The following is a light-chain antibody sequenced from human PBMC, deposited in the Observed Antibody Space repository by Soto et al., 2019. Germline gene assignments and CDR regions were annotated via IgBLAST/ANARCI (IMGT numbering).Light chain of an antibody. V-gene: IGLV2-14*01. J-gene: IGLJ1*01. CDR3: SSYTSSSTYV. Sequence: QSALTQPASVSGSPGQSLTISCTGTSSDVGGYNYVSWSQQHPGKAPQLMIYEVSNRPSGVSNRFSGSKSGNTASLTISGLQAEDEADYYCSSYTSSSTYVFGTGTKLTVL. CDR2: EVS. CDR1: SSDVGGYNY.